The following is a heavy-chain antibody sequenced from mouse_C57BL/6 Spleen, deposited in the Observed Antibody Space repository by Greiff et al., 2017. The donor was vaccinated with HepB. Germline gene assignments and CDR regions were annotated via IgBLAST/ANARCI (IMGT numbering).Heavy chain of an antibody. CDR1: GYTFTSYW. CDR2: INPSNGGT. V-gene: IGHV1-53*01. D-gene: IGHD2-3*01. CDR3: ARGNEDCYYVAWFAY. J-gene: IGHJ3*01. Sequence: QVQLQQPGTELVKPGASVKLSCKASGYTFTSYWMHWVKQRPGQGLEWIGNINPSNGGTNYNEKFKSKATLTVDKSSSTAYMQLSSLTSEDSAVYYCARGNEDCYYVAWFAYWGQGTLVTVSA.